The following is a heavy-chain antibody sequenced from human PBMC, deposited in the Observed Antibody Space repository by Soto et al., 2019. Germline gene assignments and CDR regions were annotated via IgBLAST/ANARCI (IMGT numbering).Heavy chain of an antibody. CDR3: ARDRYSSGWANYYYYYMDV. D-gene: IGHD6-19*01. V-gene: IGHV1-69*08. Sequence: QVQLVQSGAEVKKPGSSVKVSCKASGGTFSSYTISWVRQAPGQGLEWMGRIIPILGIANYAQKFQGRVTITADKSTSTDYMELSSLRSEDTAVYYCARDRYSSGWANYYYYYMDVWGKGTTVTVSS. J-gene: IGHJ6*03. CDR2: IIPILGIA. CDR1: GGTFSSYT.